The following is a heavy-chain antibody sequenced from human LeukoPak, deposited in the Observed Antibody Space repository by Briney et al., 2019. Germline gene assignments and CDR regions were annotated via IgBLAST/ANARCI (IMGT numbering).Heavy chain of an antibody. Sequence: SETLSLTCTVSGGSISSGGYYWSWIRQPPGKGLEWIGYIYHSGSTYYNPSLKSRVTISVDRSKNQFSLKLSSVTAADTAVYFCPRDSNWVAPEFWYFDLWGRGTLVTVSA. CDR2: IYHSGST. V-gene: IGHV4-30-2*01. J-gene: IGHJ2*01. CDR1: GGSISSGGYY. CDR3: PRDSNWVAPEFWYFDL. D-gene: IGHD7-27*01.